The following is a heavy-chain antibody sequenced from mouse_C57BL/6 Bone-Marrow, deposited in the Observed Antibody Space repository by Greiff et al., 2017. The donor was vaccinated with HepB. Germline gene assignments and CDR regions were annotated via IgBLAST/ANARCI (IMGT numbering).Heavy chain of an antibody. J-gene: IGHJ4*01. V-gene: IGHV1-82*01. CDR3: ARNYGRAYAMDY. CDR1: GYAFSSSW. D-gene: IGHD1-1*01. Sequence: VQLQQSGPELVKPGASVKISCKASGYAFSSSWMNWVKQRPGKGLEWIGRIYPGDGDTNYNGKFKGKATLTADKSSSTAYMQLSSLTSEDSAVYFCARNYGRAYAMDYWGQGTSVTVSS. CDR2: IYPGDGDT.